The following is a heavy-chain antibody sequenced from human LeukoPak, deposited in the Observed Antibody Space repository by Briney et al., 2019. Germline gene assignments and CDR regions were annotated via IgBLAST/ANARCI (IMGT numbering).Heavy chain of an antibody. CDR2: IYYSGST. Sequence: SETLSLTCTVSGGPISSHYWSWIRQPPGKGLEWIGYIYYSGSTNYNPSLKSRVTISVDTSKNQFSLKLSSVTAADTAVYYCARVGGELERRGPFDYWGQGTLVTVSS. D-gene: IGHD1-1*01. J-gene: IGHJ4*02. CDR1: GGPISSHY. V-gene: IGHV4-59*11. CDR3: ARVGGELERRGPFDY.